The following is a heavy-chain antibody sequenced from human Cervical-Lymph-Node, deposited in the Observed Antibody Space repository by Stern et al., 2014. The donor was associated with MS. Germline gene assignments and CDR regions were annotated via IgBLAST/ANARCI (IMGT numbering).Heavy chain of an antibody. J-gene: IGHJ4*02. D-gene: IGHD3-3*01. CDR1: GFTFSTYA. CDR2: IGASGGGT. CDR3: AKRSGYQFDY. V-gene: IGHV3-23*04. Sequence: VQLEESGGGLVQPGGSLRLSCAASGFTFSTYAMSWVRQAPGKGLEWVAAIGASGGGTYYADSVRGRFTISRDNSKNTVYLQMNSLTAEDTAVYYCAKRSGYQFDYWGQGTLVTVSS.